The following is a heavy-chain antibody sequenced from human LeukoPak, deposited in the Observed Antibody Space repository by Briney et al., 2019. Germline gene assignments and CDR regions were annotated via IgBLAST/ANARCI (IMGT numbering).Heavy chain of an antibody. V-gene: IGHV3-23*01. CDR2: ISASGGAT. Sequence: GGSLRLYCAASGFTFSSYSMTWVRQAPGKGLEWVSGISASGGATYYADSVKGRFAISRDNSKNTLYLQMNSLRAEDTALYYCAKRPRDSSGYYLGAFDMWGQGTMVTVSS. CDR3: AKRPRDSSGYYLGAFDM. CDR1: GFTFSSYS. D-gene: IGHD3-22*01. J-gene: IGHJ3*02.